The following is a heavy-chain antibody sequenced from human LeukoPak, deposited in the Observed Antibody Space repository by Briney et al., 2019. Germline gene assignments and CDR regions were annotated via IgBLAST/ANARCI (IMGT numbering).Heavy chain of an antibody. CDR3: AKGGQWLVPEY. CDR2: IWYDGTNK. Sequence: PGGSLRLSCAASGFPFSGFGMHWVRQAPGKGLEWVAVIWYDGTNKYYADSVRGRFTISRDNSKNTLYLQMNSLRAEDTAVYYCAKGGQWLVPEYWGQGTLVTVSS. D-gene: IGHD6-19*01. J-gene: IGHJ4*02. V-gene: IGHV3-33*06. CDR1: GFPFSGFG.